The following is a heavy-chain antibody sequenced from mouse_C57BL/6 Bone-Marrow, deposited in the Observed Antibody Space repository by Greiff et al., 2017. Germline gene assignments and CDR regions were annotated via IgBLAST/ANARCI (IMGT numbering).Heavy chain of an antibody. CDR3: TRSRFTGGFAY. CDR2: IDPETGGT. Sequence: QVQLQQSGAELVRPGASVTLSCKASGYTFTDYEMNWVKPTTVHGLEWIGAIDPETGGTAYNQKFKGKAILTADKASSTAYMELRSLTLGASAVDDCTRSRFTGGFAYWGQGTLVTVAA. V-gene: IGHV1-15*01. D-gene: IGHD2-14*01. J-gene: IGHJ3*01. CDR1: GYTFTDYE.